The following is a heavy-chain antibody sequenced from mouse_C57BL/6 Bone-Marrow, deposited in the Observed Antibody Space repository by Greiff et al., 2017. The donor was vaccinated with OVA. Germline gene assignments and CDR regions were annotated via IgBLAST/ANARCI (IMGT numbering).Heavy chain of an antibody. CDR3: ARSSTGSD. J-gene: IGHJ4*01. D-gene: IGHD4-1*02. Sequence: VQLQQSGPELVKPGASVKISCKASGYAFSSSWMNWVKQRPGKGLEWIGRIYPGDGDTNYNGKLKGKATLTADKSSSTAYMQLSSLTSEDSAVYFCARSSTGSDWGQGTSVTVSS. V-gene: IGHV1-82*01. CDR2: IYPGDGDT. CDR1: GYAFSSSW.